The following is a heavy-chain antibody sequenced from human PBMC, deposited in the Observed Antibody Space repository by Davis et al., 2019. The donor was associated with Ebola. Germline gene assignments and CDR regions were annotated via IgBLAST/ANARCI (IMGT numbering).Heavy chain of an antibody. Sequence: MPSDTLSPTFAAYGWPFSGYYWSWIRQPPGKGLEWIGQINHSGNTNYNPSLKSRVTISVDTSKNQFSLKLSSVTAADTAVYYCAKIRGKNYGYLGVGRGAFDYWGQGTLVTVSS. CDR1: GWPFSGYY. D-gene: IGHD5-18*01. CDR3: AKIRGKNYGYLGVGRGAFDY. J-gene: IGHJ4*02. CDR2: INHSGNT. V-gene: IGHV4-34*01.